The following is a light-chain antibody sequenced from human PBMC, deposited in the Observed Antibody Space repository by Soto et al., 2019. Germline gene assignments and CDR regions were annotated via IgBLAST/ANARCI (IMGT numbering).Light chain of an antibody. CDR3: ATWEDSLSGWV. V-gene: IGLV1-44*01. Sequence: QSVLTQPPSASGTPGQRVTISCSGSSSNIESNTVNWYQQLPGMAPKLLIFSNKQRPSGVSDRISGSKSGTSASLAISGLQSEDEADYYCATWEDSLSGWVFGGGTKLTVL. CDR1: SSNIESNT. CDR2: SNK. J-gene: IGLJ3*02.